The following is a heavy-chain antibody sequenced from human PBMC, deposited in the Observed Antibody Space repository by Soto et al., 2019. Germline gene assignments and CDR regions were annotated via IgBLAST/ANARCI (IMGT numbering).Heavy chain of an antibody. V-gene: IGHV4-61*01. CDR3: ARAYTYWSGWFDP. J-gene: IGHJ5*02. Sequence: SETLSLTCTVSGGSVSSSSDYWSWIRQPPGKGLEWIGYIYYIGTTNYNPSLRGRVTISLDTSKNQFSLKLFSVTAADTAVFYCARAYTYWSGWFDPWGQGTLVTVSS. CDR1: GGSVSSSSDY. CDR2: IYYIGTT. D-gene: IGHD2-8*02.